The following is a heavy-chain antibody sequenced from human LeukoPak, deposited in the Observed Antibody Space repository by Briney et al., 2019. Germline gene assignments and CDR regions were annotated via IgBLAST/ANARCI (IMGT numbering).Heavy chain of an antibody. J-gene: IGHJ4*02. Sequence: GASVKVSCKASGGTFSSYAMTWVRQAPGKGLEWVSGISGGGGNTYYADSVKGRFTISRDNSKNTLYLQMNSLRAEDTAVYYCAKGGPEHGGYLDYWGQGNLVTVSS. CDR3: AKGGPEHGGYLDY. V-gene: IGHV3-23*01. CDR2: ISGGGGNT. CDR1: GGTFSSYA. D-gene: IGHD2-15*01.